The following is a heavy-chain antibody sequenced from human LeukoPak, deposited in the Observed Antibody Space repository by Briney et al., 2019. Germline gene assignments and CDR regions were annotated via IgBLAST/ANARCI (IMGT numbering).Heavy chain of an antibody. V-gene: IGHV3-53*01. Sequence: GGSLTLSCAASGFIVSSNYMSWVRQAPGKGLEWVSVIYSGGSTYYADSVKGRFTISRDNSKNTLYLQMNSLRAEDTAVCYCARVGVLELRGFDYWGQGTLVTVSS. CDR3: ARVGVLELRGFDY. CDR1: GFIVSSNY. J-gene: IGHJ4*02. CDR2: IYSGGST. D-gene: IGHD1-7*01.